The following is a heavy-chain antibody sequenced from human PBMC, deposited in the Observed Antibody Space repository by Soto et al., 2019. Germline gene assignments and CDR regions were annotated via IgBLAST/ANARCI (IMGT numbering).Heavy chain of an antibody. CDR3: ARGVTAGVDY. J-gene: IGHJ4*02. CDR1: GYSFTSLD. D-gene: IGHD1-26*01. Sequence: KVSCKASGYSFTSLDINWVRQTTGQGLEWMGWMQPSSGRTGYAQKFQGRVTMTRDTSINTAYMELSSLTSDDTAFYYCARGVTAGVDYWGQGTLVTVSS. CDR2: MQPSSGRT. V-gene: IGHV1-8*01.